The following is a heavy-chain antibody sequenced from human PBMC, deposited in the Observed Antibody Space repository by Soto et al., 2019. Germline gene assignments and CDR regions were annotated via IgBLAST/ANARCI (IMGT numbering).Heavy chain of an antibody. J-gene: IGHJ6*02. D-gene: IGHD2-2*01. V-gene: IGHV3-23*01. Sequence: EVQLLESGGGLVQPGGSLRLSCAASGFTFSSYAMSWVRQAPGKGLEWVSAISGSGGSTYYADSVKGRFTISRDNSKNTMYLQMNSLRAEDTAVYYWAKPVMGVPAAIAYYDGMDVWGQGTTVTVSS. CDR3: AKPVMGVPAAIAYYDGMDV. CDR2: ISGSGGST. CDR1: GFTFSSYA.